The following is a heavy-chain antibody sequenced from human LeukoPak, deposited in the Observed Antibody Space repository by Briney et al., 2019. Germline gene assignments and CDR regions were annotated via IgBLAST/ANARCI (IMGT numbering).Heavy chain of an antibody. V-gene: IGHV3-30*02. D-gene: IGHD3-3*01. CDR3: AKSQRRITIFGVPDY. Sequence: PGGSLRLSCAASGFTFSSYGMHWVRQAPGKGPEWVAFIRYDGSNKYYADSVKGRLTISRDNSKNTLYLQMNSLRAEDTAVYYCAKSQRRITIFGVPDYWGQGTLATVSS. J-gene: IGHJ4*02. CDR1: GFTFSSYG. CDR2: IRYDGSNK.